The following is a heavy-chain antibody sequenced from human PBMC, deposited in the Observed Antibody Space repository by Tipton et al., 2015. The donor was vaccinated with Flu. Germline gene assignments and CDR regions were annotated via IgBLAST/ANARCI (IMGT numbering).Heavy chain of an antibody. CDR1: VGSMSNYY. CDR2: IYFTRST. Sequence: TLSLTCTVSVGSMSNYYWSWIRQPPGKGLEWIGYIYFTRSTYCNPSLKSRVTISSDMSNNQISLKLKMNSVTAADTAVYYCARIWRSAYMDVWGKGTSVTVSS. V-gene: IGHV4-59*01. J-gene: IGHJ6*03. CDR3: ARIWRSAYMDV.